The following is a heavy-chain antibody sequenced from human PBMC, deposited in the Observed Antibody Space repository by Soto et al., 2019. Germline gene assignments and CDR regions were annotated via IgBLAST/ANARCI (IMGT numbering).Heavy chain of an antibody. V-gene: IGHV1-18*04. J-gene: IGHJ4*02. Sequence: QVQLVQSGAEVQKPGASVKVSCKASGYTFSNYGIGWVRQAPGQGLEWMGWIRIYTDDTNYVQKFQGRVTMTADTSTTTAYMDLSNLTSDDTAVYFCARRSGTTIFDYWGPGTLVIVSS. CDR2: IRIYTDDT. D-gene: IGHD1-1*01. CDR3: ARRSGTTIFDY. CDR1: GYTFSNYG.